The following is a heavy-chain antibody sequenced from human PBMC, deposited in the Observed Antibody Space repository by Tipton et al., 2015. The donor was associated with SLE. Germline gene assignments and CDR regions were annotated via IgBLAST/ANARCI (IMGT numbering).Heavy chain of an antibody. CDR3: ARGLFRSHYDFWSGSPYCDS. CDR1: GGSFSGYY. CDR2: INHSGST. Sequence: TLSLTCAVYGGSFSGYYWSWIRQPPGKGLEWIGEINHSGSTNYNPSLKSRVTISVDTSKNQFSLKLSSVTAADTAVYYCARGLFRSHYDFWSGSPYCDSGGQGTLVTVSS. D-gene: IGHD3-3*01. J-gene: IGHJ4*02. V-gene: IGHV4-34*01.